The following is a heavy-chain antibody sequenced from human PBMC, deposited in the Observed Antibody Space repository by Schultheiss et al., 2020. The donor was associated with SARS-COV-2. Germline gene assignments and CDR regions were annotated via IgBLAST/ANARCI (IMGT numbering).Heavy chain of an antibody. Sequence: GGSLRLSCAASGFTFDDYGMSWVRQAPGKGLEWVACIKGDGSEKHYVDSVRGRFTISRDNSKNTLYLQMNSLRAEDTAVYYCAKGSSSWFHWGQGTLVTVSS. CDR3: AKGSSSWFH. V-gene: IGHV3-7*03. CDR1: GFTFDDYG. J-gene: IGHJ4*02. D-gene: IGHD6-13*01. CDR2: IKGDGSEK.